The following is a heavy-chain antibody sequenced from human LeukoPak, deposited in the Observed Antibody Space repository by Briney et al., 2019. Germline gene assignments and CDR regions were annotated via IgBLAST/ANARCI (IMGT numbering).Heavy chain of an antibody. CDR3: ARHSSYVSPVRY. Sequence: SETLSLNCTVSAGTISNSSYDWRWLRQPPGKGLEWIGSIYYSGSTYHNPTLNSRVTISVGTSKNQYSLKLSSVTAADTAVYFCARHSSYVSPVRYWGQGTLVTVSP. J-gene: IGHJ4*02. D-gene: IGHD3-10*02. CDR1: AGTISNSSYD. CDR2: IYYSGST. V-gene: IGHV4-39*01.